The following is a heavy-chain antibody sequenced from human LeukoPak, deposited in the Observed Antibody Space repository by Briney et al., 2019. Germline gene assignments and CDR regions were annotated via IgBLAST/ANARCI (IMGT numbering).Heavy chain of an antibody. CDR3: ARVPPGGGPDY. V-gene: IGHV3-21*01. CDR1: GFTFSSYS. J-gene: IGHJ4*02. Sequence: PGGSLRLSCAASGFTFSSYSMDWVRQAPGKGLEWVSSISSSSSYIYYADSVKGRFTISRDNAKNSLYLQMNSLRAEDTAVYYCARVPPGGGPDYWGQGTLVTVSS. CDR2: ISSSSSYI. D-gene: IGHD3-16*01.